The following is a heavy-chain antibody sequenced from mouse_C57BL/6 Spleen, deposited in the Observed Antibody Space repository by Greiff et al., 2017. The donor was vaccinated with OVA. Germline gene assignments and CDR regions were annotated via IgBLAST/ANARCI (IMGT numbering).Heavy chain of an antibody. J-gene: IGHJ4*01. D-gene: IGHD2-4*01. V-gene: IGHV1-39*01. CDR2: INPNYGTT. Sequence: VQLQQSGPELVKPGASVKISCKASGYSFTDYNMNWVKQSNGKSLEWIGVINPNYGTTSYNQKFKGKASLTVDQSSSTAYMQLNSLTSEDSAVYYCARRIYYDSYYAMDYWGQGTSVTVSS. CDR1: GYSFTDYN. CDR3: ARRIYYDSYYAMDY.